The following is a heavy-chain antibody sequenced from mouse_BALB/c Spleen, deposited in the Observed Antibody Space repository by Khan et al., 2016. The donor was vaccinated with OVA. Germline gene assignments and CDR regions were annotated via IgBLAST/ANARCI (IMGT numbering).Heavy chain of an antibody. V-gene: IGHV1-39*01. CDR2: IDPYYGDA. J-gene: IGHJ2*01. D-gene: IGHD2-1*01. Sequence: VQLQQSGPELDKPGASVKISCKASGYSFTDYNMNWVKQSNGKSLEWIGNIDPYYGDAHYNQKFKGKATLTVDRSSSTAYMQLKSLTSEDSAVYYCTGLGTNYSFDYWAQGTTLTVSS. CDR3: TGLGTNYSFDY. CDR1: GYSFTDYN.